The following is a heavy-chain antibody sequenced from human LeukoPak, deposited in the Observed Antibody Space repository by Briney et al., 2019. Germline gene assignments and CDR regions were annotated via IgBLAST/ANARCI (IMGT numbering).Heavy chain of an antibody. V-gene: IGHV3-23*01. CDR3: ASDVDTAMVPTSY. CDR2: ISGSGGST. D-gene: IGHD5-18*01. J-gene: IGHJ4*02. CDR1: GFTFSSYA. Sequence: GGSLRLSCAASGFTFSSYAMSWVRQAPGKGLEWVSAISGSGGSTYYADSVKGRSTISRDNSKNTLYLQMNSLRAEDTAVYYCASDVDTAMVPTSYWGQGTLVTVSS.